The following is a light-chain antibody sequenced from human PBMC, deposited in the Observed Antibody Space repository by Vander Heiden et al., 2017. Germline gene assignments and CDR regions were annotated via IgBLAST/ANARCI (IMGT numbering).Light chain of an antibody. J-gene: IGKJ1*01. CDR2: VAS. CDR1: QGVSIN. Sequence: EIVMTQSPATLSVSPGERVTLPCRASQGVSINLAWYQQKPGQAPRLLIYVASTRATGIPAGFSGGGSGTEFTLTISSLQSDDSAVYYCQQYNNWPRTFGHGTKVEIK. V-gene: IGKV3-15*01. CDR3: QQYNNWPRT.